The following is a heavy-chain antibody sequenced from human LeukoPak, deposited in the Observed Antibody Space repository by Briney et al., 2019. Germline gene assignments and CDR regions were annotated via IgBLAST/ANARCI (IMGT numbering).Heavy chain of an antibody. CDR3: AKDLQSIAVAGSFDY. V-gene: IGHV3-23*01. D-gene: IGHD6-19*01. CDR1: GFTFSDYY. J-gene: IGHJ4*02. Sequence: GGSLRLSCAASGFTFSDYYMSWVRQAPGKGLEWVSAISDSGGSTYYADSVKGRFTISRDNSKNTLYLQMNSLRAEDTAVYYCAKDLQSIAVAGSFDYWGQGTLVTVSS. CDR2: ISDSGGST.